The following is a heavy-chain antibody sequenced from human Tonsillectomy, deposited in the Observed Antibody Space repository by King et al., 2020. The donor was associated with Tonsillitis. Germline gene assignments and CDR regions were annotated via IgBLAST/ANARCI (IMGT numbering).Heavy chain of an antibody. V-gene: IGHV3-23*04. CDR2: ISGSDSST. CDR1: GFTFSSYA. J-gene: IGHJ4*02. D-gene: IGHD3-10*01. CDR3: ARDSVGRGVMGRYGY. Sequence: VQLVESGGGLVQPGGSLRLSCAASGFTFSSYAMSWVRQAPGKGLEWVSTISGSDSSTYDADSVKGRFTISRDNSKNWLFLQMNSLRAEDTAVNYCARDSVGRGVMGRYGYWGQGTLVTVSS.